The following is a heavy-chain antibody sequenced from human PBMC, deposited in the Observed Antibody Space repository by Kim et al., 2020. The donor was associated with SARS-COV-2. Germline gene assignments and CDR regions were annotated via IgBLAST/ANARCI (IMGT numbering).Heavy chain of an antibody. J-gene: IGHJ5*02. CDR1: GFTFSSYA. V-gene: IGHV3-23*01. D-gene: IGHD4-17*01. Sequence: GGSLRLSCAASGFTFSSYAMSWVRQAPGKGLEWVSAISGSGSSTYYADSVKGRFTISRDNSKNTLYLQMNSLRAEDTAVYYCAKDQTYGDYEDWFDTWGQGRLGTVSS. CDR3: AKDQTYGDYEDWFDT. CDR2: ISGSGSST.